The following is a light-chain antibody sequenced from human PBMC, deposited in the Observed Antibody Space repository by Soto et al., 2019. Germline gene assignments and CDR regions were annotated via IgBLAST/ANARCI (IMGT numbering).Light chain of an antibody. CDR1: QSISSW. CDR3: QQYHGFSRT. J-gene: IGKJ1*01. Sequence: GDRVIITCRASQSISSWLAWYQQKPGKAPKLLIYDVSSLESGVPSRFSGSGSGTEFTLTISSLQPDDFATYYCQQYHGFSRTFGQGTKVEI. V-gene: IGKV1-5*01. CDR2: DVS.